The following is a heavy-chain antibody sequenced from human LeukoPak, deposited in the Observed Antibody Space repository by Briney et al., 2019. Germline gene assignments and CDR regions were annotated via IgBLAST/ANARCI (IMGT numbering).Heavy chain of an antibody. V-gene: IGHV1-2*02. CDR2: INPNSGGT. D-gene: IGHD3-10*02. Sequence: VASVKVSCKASGYAFTGYYMHWVRQAPGQGLEWMGWINPNSGGTNYAQKFQGRVTMTRDTSISTAYMELSRLRSDDTAVYYCASLFGELSDYNSPYFDYWGQGTLVTVSS. CDR1: GYAFTGYY. CDR3: ASLFGELSDYNSPYFDY. J-gene: IGHJ4*02.